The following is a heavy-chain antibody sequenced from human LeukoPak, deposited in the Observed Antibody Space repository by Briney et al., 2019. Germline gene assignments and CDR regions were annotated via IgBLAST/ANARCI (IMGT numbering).Heavy chain of an antibody. Sequence: SETLSLTCAVYGGSFSGYYWSWIRQPPWKGLEWVGEINHSGSTNYNPSLKSRVTISLDTSKNQFSLKLRSVTAADTAVYYCARGAPDAFDIWGQGTMVTVSS. CDR3: ARGAPDAFDI. CDR2: INHSGST. CDR1: GGSFSGYY. V-gene: IGHV4-34*01. J-gene: IGHJ3*02.